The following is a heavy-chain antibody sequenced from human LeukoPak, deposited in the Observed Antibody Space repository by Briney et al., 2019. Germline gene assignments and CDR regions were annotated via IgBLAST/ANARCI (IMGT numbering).Heavy chain of an antibody. CDR1: GGSFSGYY. J-gene: IGHJ4*02. D-gene: IGHD3-9*01. CDR2: INHSGST. CDR3: ARGFNDILTGYYYFDY. V-gene: IGHV4-34*01. Sequence: PPETLSLTCAVYGGSFSGYYWSWIRQPPGKELEWIGEINHSGSTNYNPSLKSRVTISVDTSKNQFSLKLSSVTAADTAVYYCARGFNDILTGYYYFDYWGQGTLVTVSS.